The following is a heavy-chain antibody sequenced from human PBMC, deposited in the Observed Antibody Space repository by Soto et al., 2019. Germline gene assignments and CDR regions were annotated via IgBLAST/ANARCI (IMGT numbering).Heavy chain of an antibody. D-gene: IGHD6-13*01. V-gene: IGHV4-34*01. CDR3: ARGRLIAAAGTGFVY. CDR2: INHSGST. J-gene: IGHJ4*02. CDR1: GGSFSGYY. Sequence: SETLSLTCAVYGGSFSGYYWSWIRQPPGKGLEWIGEINHSGSTNYNPSLKSRVTISVDTSKNQFSLKLSSVTAADTAVYYCARGRLIAAAGTGFVYWGQGTLVTVSS.